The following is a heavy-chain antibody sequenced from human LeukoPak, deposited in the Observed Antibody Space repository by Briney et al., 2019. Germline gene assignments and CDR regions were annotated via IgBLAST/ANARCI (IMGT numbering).Heavy chain of an antibody. CDR1: GYTFTGYY. D-gene: IGHD2-2*01. CDR3: ARRSTLSSTTRAYYYYYYMDV. V-gene: IGHV1-2*02. J-gene: IGHJ6*03. CDR2: INPNSGGT. Sequence: ASVKVSCKASGYTFTGYYMHWVRQAPGQGLEWMGWINPNSGGTNYAQKLQGRVTMTRDTSISTAYMELSRLRSDDTAVYYCARRSTLSSTTRAYYYYYYMDVWGKGTTVTVSS.